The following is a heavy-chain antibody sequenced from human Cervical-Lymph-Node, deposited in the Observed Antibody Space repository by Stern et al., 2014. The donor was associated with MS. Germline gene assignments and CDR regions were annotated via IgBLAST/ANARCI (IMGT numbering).Heavy chain of an antibody. Sequence: VQSGRSLRLSFAASGFTFSSYGMHWVRQAPGKGLEWVAVIWYDGSKEYYADSVKGRFTISRDNSKNTLYLQMNSLRAEDTAVYYCARGGEYNWFDPWGQGILVIVSS. CDR2: IWYDGSKE. CDR1: GFTFSSYG. D-gene: IGHD3-16*01. V-gene: IGHV3-33*01. CDR3: ARGGEYNWFDP. J-gene: IGHJ5*02.